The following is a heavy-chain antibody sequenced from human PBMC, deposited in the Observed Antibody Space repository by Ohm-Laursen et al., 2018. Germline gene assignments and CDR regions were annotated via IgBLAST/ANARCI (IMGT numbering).Heavy chain of an antibody. CDR3: ARQEGYCSSTSCYEVWFDP. CDR1: GGTFSSYA. D-gene: IGHD2-2*01. CDR2: MNPNSGNT. J-gene: IGHJ5*02. V-gene: IGHV1-8*02. Sequence: SVKVSCKASGGTFSSYAISWVRQATGQGLEWMGWMNPNSGNTGYAQNFQGRVTMTRNTSISTAYMELSSVTAADTAVYYCARQEGYCSSTSCYEVWFDPWGQGTLVTVSS.